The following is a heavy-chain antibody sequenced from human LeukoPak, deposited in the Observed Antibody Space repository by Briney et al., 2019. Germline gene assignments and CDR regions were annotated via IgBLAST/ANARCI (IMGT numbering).Heavy chain of an antibody. CDR1: RGTFSSYA. CDR3: ARFYCSSTSCSPSYDY. D-gene: IGHD2-2*01. CDR2: IIPIFGTA. J-gene: IGHJ4*02. V-gene: IGHV1-69*05. Sequence: SVKVSCKASRGTFSSYAISWVRQAPGQGLEWMGGIIPIFGTANYAQKFQGRVTITTDESTSTAYMELSSLGSEDTAVYYCARFYCSSTSCSPSYDYWGQGTLVTVSS.